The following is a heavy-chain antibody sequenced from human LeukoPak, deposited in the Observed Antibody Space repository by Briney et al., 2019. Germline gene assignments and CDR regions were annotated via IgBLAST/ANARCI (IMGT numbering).Heavy chain of an antibody. J-gene: IGHJ4*02. V-gene: IGHV3-13*01. CDR2: LASGSQT. D-gene: IGHD5-18*01. CDR3: VREARGYHYTYFDY. Sequence: PGGSLRLSCTASGFTLGRHDMHWVRQTTGEGLEWVAALASGSQTFYAGSMKGRFTVSREDAKNSLYLQMNSLRAGDTAVYYCVREARGYHYTYFDYWGQGTLVTVSS. CDR1: GFTLGRHD.